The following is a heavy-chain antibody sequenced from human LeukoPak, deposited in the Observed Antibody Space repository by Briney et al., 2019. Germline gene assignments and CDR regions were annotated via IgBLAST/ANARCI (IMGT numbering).Heavy chain of an antibody. CDR2: TRSKTDGGTT. V-gene: IGHV3-15*07. Sequence: SGGSLRLSCAASGFSFGSLDMNWVRQAPGKGLEWVGLTRSKTDGGTTDYAAPVRGRFTISRDDIQNTMYLQMNSLKTEDTAVYYCRLVVTPQGLDSWGQGTLVTVSS. D-gene: IGHD3-22*01. CDR1: GFSFGSLD. CDR3: RLVVTPQGLDS. J-gene: IGHJ4*02.